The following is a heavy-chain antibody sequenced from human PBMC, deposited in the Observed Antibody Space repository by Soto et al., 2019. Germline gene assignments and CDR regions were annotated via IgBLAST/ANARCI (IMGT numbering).Heavy chain of an antibody. CDR2: FYDGGSI. V-gene: IGHV4-34*01. D-gene: IGHD3-22*01. J-gene: IGHJ4*02. Sequence: VQLQQWGAGLLKPSETLSLTCAVYGESLNYFYWSWIRQAPGKGLEWIGEFYDGGSINYNPSLKRRLTILATTSKNQFSLRVTSVTAAETAIYSCARGQLADRFANWGQGTLVTVSS. CDR1: GESLNYFY. CDR3: ARGQLADRFAN.